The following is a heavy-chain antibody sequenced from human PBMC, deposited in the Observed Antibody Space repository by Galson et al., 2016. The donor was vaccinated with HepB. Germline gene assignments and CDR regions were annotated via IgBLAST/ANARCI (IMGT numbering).Heavy chain of an antibody. CDR3: ARASGSTYGWVSGY. V-gene: IGHV4-30-4*01. CDR1: GGSISSGNYY. CDR2: IYYSGNP. J-gene: IGHJ4*02. Sequence: LSLTCTVSGGSISSGNYYWSWIRQPPGKGLEWIGYIYYSGNPYYNPSLKSRVTISVDTSKNQFSLKLNSVTAADTAVYYCARASGSTYGWVSGYWGQGTLVTVSS. D-gene: IGHD5-18*01.